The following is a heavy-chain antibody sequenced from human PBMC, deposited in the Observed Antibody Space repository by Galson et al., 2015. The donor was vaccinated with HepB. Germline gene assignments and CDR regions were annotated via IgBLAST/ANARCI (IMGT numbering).Heavy chain of an antibody. D-gene: IGHD3-3*01. CDR3: TTDGTVLVFGVVTQDYYYYYMDV. J-gene: IGHJ6*03. CDR2: IKSKTDGGTT. CDR1: GFTFSNAW. Sequence: SLRLSCAASGFTFSNAWMNWVRQAPGKGLEWVGRIKSKTDGGTTDYAAPVKGRFTISRDDSKNTLYLQMNSLKTEDTAVYYCTTDGTVLVFGVVTQDYYYYYMDVWGKGTTVTVSS. V-gene: IGHV3-15*07.